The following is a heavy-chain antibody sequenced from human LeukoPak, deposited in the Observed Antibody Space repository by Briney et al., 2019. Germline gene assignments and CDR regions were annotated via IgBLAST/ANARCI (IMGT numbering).Heavy chain of an antibody. CDR3: ARGLYYYDSSGYYEDVLGHFDL. D-gene: IGHD3-22*01. CDR1: GYTFTSYG. CDR2: ISAYNGNT. Sequence: ASVKVSCKASGYTFTSYGISWVRQAPGQGLEWMGWISAYNGNTNYAQKLQGGVTMTTDTSTSTAYMELRSLRSDDTAVYYCARGLYYYDSSGYYEDVLGHFDLWGRGTLVTVSS. V-gene: IGHV1-18*01. J-gene: IGHJ2*01.